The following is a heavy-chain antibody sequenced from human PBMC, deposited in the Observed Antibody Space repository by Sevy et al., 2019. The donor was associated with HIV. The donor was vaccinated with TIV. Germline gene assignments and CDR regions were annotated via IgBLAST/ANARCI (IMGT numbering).Heavy chain of an antibody. CDR3: ATFLGFTIFGVAPGAFDI. CDR1: GFTFSSYS. J-gene: IGHJ3*02. V-gene: IGHV3-21*01. D-gene: IGHD3-3*01. CDR2: ISSSSSYI. Sequence: GGSLRLSCAASGFTFSSYSMNWVRQAPGKGLEWVSSISSSSSYIYYADSVKGRFTISRDNAKNSLYLQMNSLRAEDTAVYYCATFLGFTIFGVAPGAFDIWGQGTMVTVSS.